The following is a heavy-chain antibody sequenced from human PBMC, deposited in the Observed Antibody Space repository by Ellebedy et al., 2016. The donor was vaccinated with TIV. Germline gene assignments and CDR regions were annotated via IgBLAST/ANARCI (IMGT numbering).Heavy chain of an antibody. CDR2: ILYDGTNT. J-gene: IGHJ4*02. CDR3: ARAYRSLRYFEWLSY. D-gene: IGHD3-9*01. Sequence: PGGSLRLSCEASGFMFSSYTMHWVRQAPGKGLEWVAVILYDGTNTDYADSVKGRFTISRDNSKSTLYLQMDRLRSEDTAVYYCARAYRSLRYFEWLSYWGQGTLVTVSS. V-gene: IGHV3-30*04. CDR1: GFMFSSYT.